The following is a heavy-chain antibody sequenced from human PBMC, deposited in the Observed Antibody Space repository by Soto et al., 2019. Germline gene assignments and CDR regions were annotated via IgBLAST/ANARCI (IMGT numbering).Heavy chain of an antibody. CDR2: VVPMYDSV. CDR3: ASWRSYSGSYCFDY. CDR1: GCPFNSYT. Sequence: SVKLSCKAAGCPFNSYTINWGRQAPGRGLEWVGQVVPMYDSVNYAENFQGRVTITADKSTKTAYMELTSLRSEDTALYFCASWRSYSGSYCFDYWGQGTLVTSPQ. V-gene: IGHV1-69*06. D-gene: IGHD1-26*01. J-gene: IGHJ4*02.